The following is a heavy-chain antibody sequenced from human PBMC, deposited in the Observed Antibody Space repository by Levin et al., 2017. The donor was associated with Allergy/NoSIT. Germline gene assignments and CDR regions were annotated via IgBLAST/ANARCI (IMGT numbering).Heavy chain of an antibody. CDR1: GYSFTTYW. V-gene: IGHV5-51*01. CDR2: IYPGDSDT. J-gene: IGHJ4*02. D-gene: IGHD6-13*01. Sequence: KVSCEVSGYSFTTYWIGWVRQMPGKGLEWMGIIYPGDSDTRYSPSFQGQVTISVDKSTNTAYLQWSSLRASDTAIYYCARHDRDSSSWTPLDYWGQGTLVTVSS. CDR3: ARHDRDSSSWTPLDY.